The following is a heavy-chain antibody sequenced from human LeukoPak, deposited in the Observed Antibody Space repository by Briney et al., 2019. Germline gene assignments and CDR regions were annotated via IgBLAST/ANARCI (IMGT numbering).Heavy chain of an antibody. D-gene: IGHD6-13*01. CDR1: GYTFTSYA. Sequence: GASVKVSCTASGYTFTSYAMHWVRQAPGQRLERMGWINAGNGNTKYSQKFQGRVTITRDTSASTAYMELSSLRSEDTAVYYCARAGPGIAHLITSRYYFDYWGQGTLVTVSS. J-gene: IGHJ4*02. CDR3: ARAGPGIAHLITSRYYFDY. V-gene: IGHV1-3*01. CDR2: INAGNGNT.